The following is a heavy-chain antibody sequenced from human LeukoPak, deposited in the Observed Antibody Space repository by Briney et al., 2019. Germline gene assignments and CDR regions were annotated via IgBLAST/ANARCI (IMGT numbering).Heavy chain of an antibody. CDR3: ASSEQWLAHLDY. D-gene: IGHD6-19*01. V-gene: IGHV3-21*01. CDR2: ISSSSSYI. CDR1: GFTFSSYS. J-gene: IGHJ4*02. Sequence: PGGSLRLSCAASGFTFSSYSMNWVRQAPGKGLEWVSSISSSSSYIYYADSVKGRFIISRDNAKNSLYLQMNSLRAEDTAVYYCASSEQWLAHLDYWGQGTLVTVSS.